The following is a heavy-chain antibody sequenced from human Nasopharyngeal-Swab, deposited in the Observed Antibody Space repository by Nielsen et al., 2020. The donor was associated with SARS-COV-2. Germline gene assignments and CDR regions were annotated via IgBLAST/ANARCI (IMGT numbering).Heavy chain of an antibody. CDR3: ARERITMIVGPSSYFDY. CDR2: IRYDGGKQ. CDR1: RFTLSRYG. J-gene: IGHJ4*02. V-gene: IGHV3-30*02. D-gene: IGHD3-22*01. Sequence: GGSLRLSCESPRFTLSRYGMHWVRQAPGKGLEWVAFIRYDGGKQDYAGSVKGRFTISRDNSKNILYLQMNSLRSEDTAVYYCARERITMIVGPSSYFDYWGQGTLVTVSS.